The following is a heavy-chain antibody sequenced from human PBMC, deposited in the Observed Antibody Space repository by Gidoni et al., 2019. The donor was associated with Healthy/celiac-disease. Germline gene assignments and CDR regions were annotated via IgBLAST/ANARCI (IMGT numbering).Heavy chain of an antibody. J-gene: IGHJ6*03. CDR3: ARDQGQDCTNGVCYNGYYYYMDV. V-gene: IGHV1-69*01. CDR2: IITILGTA. D-gene: IGHD2-8*01. Sequence: QLQLVQSGAEVTKPRSSVKVSFEASGGTFSSYAIRWVRQAPGQGLEWMGGIITILGTANYAQKVQGRVTITADESTSTAYMELSSLRSEDTAVYYCARDQGQDCTNGVCYNGYYYYMDVWGKGTTVTGSS. CDR1: GGTFSSYA.